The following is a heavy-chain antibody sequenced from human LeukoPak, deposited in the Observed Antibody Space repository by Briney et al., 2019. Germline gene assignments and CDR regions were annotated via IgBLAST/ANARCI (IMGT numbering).Heavy chain of an antibody. Sequence: GGSLRLSCAASGFTFSSYGMHWVRQAPGKGLEWVAVISYDGSNKYYADSVKGRFTISRDNSRNTLYLQMNSLRAEDTAVYYCAKGYSGYYYFDYWGQGTLVTVSS. CDR3: AKGYSGYYYFDY. CDR1: GFTFSSYG. V-gene: IGHV3-30*18. J-gene: IGHJ4*02. D-gene: IGHD5-12*01. CDR2: ISYDGSNK.